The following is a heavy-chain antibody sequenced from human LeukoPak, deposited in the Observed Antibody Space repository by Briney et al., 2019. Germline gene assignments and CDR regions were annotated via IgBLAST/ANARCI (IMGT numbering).Heavy chain of an antibody. V-gene: IGHV4-59*01. Sequence: PSETLSLTCTVSGGSISSYYWSWIRQPPGKGLEWIGYIYYSGSTNYNPSLKSRVTISVDTSKNQFSLKLSSVTAADTAVYYCARRIAVAGTGYYYYYMDVWGKGTTVTVSS. J-gene: IGHJ6*03. CDR1: GGSISSYY. D-gene: IGHD6-19*01. CDR2: IYYSGST. CDR3: ARRIAVAGTGYYYYYMDV.